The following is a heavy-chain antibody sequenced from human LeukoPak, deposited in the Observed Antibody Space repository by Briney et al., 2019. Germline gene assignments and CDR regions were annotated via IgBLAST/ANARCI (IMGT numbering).Heavy chain of an antibody. CDR1: GFTFSSYG. CDR2: ISSDGSNK. CDR3: GTEGGARGVDTVRYEY. Sequence: GGSLRLSCAASGFTFSSYGMHWVRQAPGKGLQWVAVISSDGSNKFYADSVAGRFTISRDNSKNTVLLQMSSLRPEDTAVYFCGTEGGARGVDTVRYEYWGQGTLVTVSS. V-gene: IGHV3-30*03. J-gene: IGHJ1*01. D-gene: IGHD2-8*02.